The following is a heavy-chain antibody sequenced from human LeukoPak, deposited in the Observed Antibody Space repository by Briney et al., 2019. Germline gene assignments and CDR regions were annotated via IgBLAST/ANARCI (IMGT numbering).Heavy chain of an antibody. Sequence: GGSLRLSCAASGFTFSSYAMHWVRQAPGQGLEWVAVISYDGSNKYYADSVKGRFTISRDNSKNTLYLQMNSLRAEDTAVYYCARDRGCSSTSCRPSDYYGMDGWGEGTTVTVSS. V-gene: IGHV3-30-3*01. CDR2: ISYDGSNK. J-gene: IGHJ6*01. CDR3: ARDRGCSSTSCRPSDYYGMDG. CDR1: GFTFSSYA. D-gene: IGHD2-2*01.